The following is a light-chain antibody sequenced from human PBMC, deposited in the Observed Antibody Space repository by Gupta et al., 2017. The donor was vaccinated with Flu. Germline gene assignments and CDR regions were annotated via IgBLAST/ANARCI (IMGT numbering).Light chain of an antibody. V-gene: IGLV3-21*02. J-gene: IGLJ1*01. CDR2: TDN. Sequence: SYVLTQPPSVSVAPGQTATITYGGNNIGGNSVHWYQQKAGQAPVVVVYTDNDRPSGIPDRFSGSNSGDTATLTISRVGAGDEADYYCQVWDSSSEHYVFGGGTKVTV. CDR3: QVWDSSSEHYV. CDR1: NIGGNS.